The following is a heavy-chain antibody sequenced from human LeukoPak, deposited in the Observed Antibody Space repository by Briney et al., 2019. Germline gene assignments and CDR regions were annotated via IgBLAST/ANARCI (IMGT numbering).Heavy chain of an antibody. D-gene: IGHD1-26*01. V-gene: IGHV1-18*01. J-gene: IGHJ4*02. Sequence: ASVKVSCKASGYTFTSYAMNWVRQAPGQGLEWMGWISAYNGNTNYAQKLQGRVTMTTDTSTSTAYMELRSLRSDDTAVYYCARDDVQGAVCDYWGQGTLVTVSS. CDR1: GYTFTSYA. CDR3: ARDDVQGAVCDY. CDR2: ISAYNGNT.